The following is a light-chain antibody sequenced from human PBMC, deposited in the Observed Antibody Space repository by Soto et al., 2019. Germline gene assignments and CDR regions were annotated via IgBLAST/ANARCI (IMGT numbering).Light chain of an antibody. CDR2: GNS. J-gene: IGLJ2*01. CDR3: SSHAGNSVV. Sequence: QSVLTQPPSVSGAPGQRVTISCTGSSSNIGAGYDVHWYQQLPGTAPKLLIYGNSNRPSGVPDRFSGSKSGTSASLAITGLQAEDEADYYCSSHAGNSVVFGGGTKLTVL. V-gene: IGLV1-40*01. CDR1: SSNIGAGYD.